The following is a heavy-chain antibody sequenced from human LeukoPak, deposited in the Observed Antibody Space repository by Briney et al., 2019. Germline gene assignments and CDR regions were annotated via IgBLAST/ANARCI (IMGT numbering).Heavy chain of an antibody. CDR2: IYSTGST. J-gene: IGHJ4*02. CDR3: ARDQTYSGSGIYTYFDY. D-gene: IGHD3-10*01. V-gene: IGHV4-61*02. CDR1: GGSISSGGCY. Sequence: SQTLSLTCTVSGGSISSGGCYWSWIRQPAGKGLEYLGRIYSTGSTNYNPSLRSRVTISVDTSKNHFSLKLSSVTAADTAVYYCARDQTYSGSGIYTYFDYWGQGILVTVSS.